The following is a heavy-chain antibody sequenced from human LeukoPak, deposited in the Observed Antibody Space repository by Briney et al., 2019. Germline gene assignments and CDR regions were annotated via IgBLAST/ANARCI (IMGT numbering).Heavy chain of an antibody. CDR2: FDPEDGET. V-gene: IGHV1-24*01. CDR1: GYTLTELS. CDR3: ATADTAMGGIDY. J-gene: IGHJ4*02. D-gene: IGHD5-18*01. Sequence: ASVKVSCKVSGYTLTELSMHWVRQAPGKGLEWMGGFDPEDGETIYAQKFQGRVTMTEDTSTDTAYVELSSLRSEDTAVYYCATADTAMGGIDYWGQGTLVTVSS.